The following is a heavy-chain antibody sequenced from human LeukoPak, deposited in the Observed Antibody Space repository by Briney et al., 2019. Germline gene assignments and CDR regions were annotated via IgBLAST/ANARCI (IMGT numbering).Heavy chain of an antibody. CDR2: IIPIFGTA. Sequence: SVKVSCKASGGTFSSYAISWVRQAPGQGLEWMGGIIPIFGTANYAQEFQGGVTITADESTSTAYMELSSLRSEDTAVYYCARMYDILTAILDVWGKGTTVTVSS. CDR3: ARMYDILTAILDV. CDR1: GGTFSSYA. J-gene: IGHJ6*04. V-gene: IGHV1-69*01. D-gene: IGHD3-9*01.